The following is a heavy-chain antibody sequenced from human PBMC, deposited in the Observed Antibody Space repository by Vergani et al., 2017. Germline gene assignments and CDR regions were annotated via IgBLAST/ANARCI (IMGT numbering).Heavy chain of an antibody. CDR1: SHTFQTYG. V-gene: IGHV1-18*01. CDR2: IRPYTGHT. J-gene: IGHJ4*02. CDR3: ARGDWGSLDY. D-gene: IGHD3/OR15-3a*01. Sequence: QVQLVQSGAELKKPGASVSVSCKGSSHTFQTYGISWVRQAPGKGLEWMAWIRPYTGHTIYAQKFQDRVTMTADTSTNTAYMELRSLRSEDTAVYYCARGDWGSLDYWGQGTLVTVSS.